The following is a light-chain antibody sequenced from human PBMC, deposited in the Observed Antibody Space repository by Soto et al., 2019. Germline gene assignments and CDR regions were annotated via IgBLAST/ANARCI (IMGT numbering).Light chain of an antibody. V-gene: IGKV3D-15*01. Sequence: EVVMTQSPGSLSVSTGEGATLSCRASHSVDSNLAWYQQKPGQAPRLLMYGAATRPSGIPDRFSGSGSGTEFTLTISSLQSEDFAVYYCQQYDSWPLTFGGATKVEIK. CDR1: HSVDSN. CDR2: GAA. CDR3: QQYDSWPLT. J-gene: IGKJ4*01.